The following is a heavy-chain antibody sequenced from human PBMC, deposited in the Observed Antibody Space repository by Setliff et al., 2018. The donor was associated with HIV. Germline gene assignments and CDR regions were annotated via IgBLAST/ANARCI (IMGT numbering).Heavy chain of an antibody. CDR1: GFNFGDYN. CDR2: ISWDATKT. V-gene: IGHV3-43*01. CDR3: VRDSVMGLEY. Sequence: GSLRLSCAATGFNFGDYNMHWVRQGPGKGLEWVSLISWDATKTYYADSVKGRFTISRDNSENSLYLQMNSLKTEDTALYYCVRDSVMGLEYWGQGTPVTVSS. D-gene: IGHD2-8*01. J-gene: IGHJ4*02.